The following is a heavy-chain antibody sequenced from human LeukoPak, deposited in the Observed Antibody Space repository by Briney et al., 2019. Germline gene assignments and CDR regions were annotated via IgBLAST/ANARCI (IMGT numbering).Heavy chain of an antibody. CDR1: GFTLSNAW. J-gene: IGHJ3*02. Sequence: GGSLRLSCAASGFTLSNAWMSWVRQAPGKGLEWVGRIKSKTDGGTTDYAAPVKGRFTISRDDSKNTLYLQMNSLKTEDTAVYYCTTDPYPGEQWPRTFFDIWGQGTMVTVSS. CDR3: TTDPYPGEQWPRTFFDI. V-gene: IGHV3-15*01. D-gene: IGHD6-19*01. CDR2: IKSKTDGGTT.